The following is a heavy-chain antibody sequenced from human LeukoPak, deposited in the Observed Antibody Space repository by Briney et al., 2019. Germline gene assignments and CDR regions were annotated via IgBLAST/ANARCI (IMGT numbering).Heavy chain of an antibody. V-gene: IGHV3-23*01. CDR3: AKDLYGAVAGTGLDY. J-gene: IGHJ4*02. CDR2: ISGGGGST. CDR1: GFTFSSYA. D-gene: IGHD6-19*01. Sequence: GGSLRLSCAASGFTFSSYAMSWVRQAPGKGLEWVSVISGGGGSTYFADSVKGRFTISRDNSKSTLYLQMDSLRVEDTGTYYCAKDLYGAVAGTGLDYWGQGTLVTVSS.